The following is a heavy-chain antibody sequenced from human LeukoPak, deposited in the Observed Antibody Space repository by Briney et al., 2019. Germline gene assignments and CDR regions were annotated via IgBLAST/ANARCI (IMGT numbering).Heavy chain of an antibody. CDR2: IYHSGST. Sequence: SETLSLTCAVSGGSISSSNWWSWVRQPPGKGLEWIGEIYHSGSTNYNPSLKSRVTISVDTSKNQFSLKLSSVTAADTAVYYCARRYCSGGSCYSSLDYWGQGTLVTVSS. CDR1: GGSISSSNW. J-gene: IGHJ4*02. D-gene: IGHD2-15*01. V-gene: IGHV4-4*02. CDR3: ARRYCSGGSCYSSLDY.